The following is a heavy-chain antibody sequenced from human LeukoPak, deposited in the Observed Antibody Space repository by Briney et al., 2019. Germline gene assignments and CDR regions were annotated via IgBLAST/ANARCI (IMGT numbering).Heavy chain of an antibody. CDR3: ARDGRTVTRKAFDY. CDR2: ISSSSSTI. Sequence: GGSLRLSCAASGFTFSSYSMNWVRQAPGKGLEWVSYISSSSSTIYYADSVKGRFTTSRDNAKNSLYLQMNSLRAEDTAVYYCARDGRTVTRKAFDYWGQGSLVTVSS. D-gene: IGHD4-17*01. V-gene: IGHV3-48*01. J-gene: IGHJ4*02. CDR1: GFTFSSYS.